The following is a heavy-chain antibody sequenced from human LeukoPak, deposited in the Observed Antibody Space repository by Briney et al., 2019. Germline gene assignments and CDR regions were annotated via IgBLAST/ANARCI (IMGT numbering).Heavy chain of an antibody. Sequence: SVKVSCKASGGTFSSYAISWVRQAPGQGLEWMGRIIPILGIANYAQKFQGRVTITADKSTSTAYMELSSLRSEDTAVYYCASWRYYDSSRADRSHWGQGTLVTVSS. CDR1: GGTFSSYA. CDR3: ASWRYYDSSRADRSH. D-gene: IGHD3-22*01. V-gene: IGHV1-69*04. CDR2: IIPILGIA. J-gene: IGHJ4*02.